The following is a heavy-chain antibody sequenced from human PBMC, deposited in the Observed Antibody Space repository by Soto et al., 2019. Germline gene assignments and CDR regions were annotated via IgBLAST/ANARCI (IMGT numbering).Heavy chain of an antibody. J-gene: IGHJ6*03. Sequence: SLRLSCAAYGFSFSNYGMHWVRQAPGKGLEWVAVISYDGSNKYYVDSVKGRFTISRDNAKNSLYLQMNSLRAEDTAVYYCARDTTPFIVVVPAAIPLYYYYYYMDVWGKGTTVTVSS. CDR1: GFSFSNYG. D-gene: IGHD2-2*01. V-gene: IGHV3-30*03. CDR3: ARDTTPFIVVVPAAIPLYYYYYYMDV. CDR2: ISYDGSNK.